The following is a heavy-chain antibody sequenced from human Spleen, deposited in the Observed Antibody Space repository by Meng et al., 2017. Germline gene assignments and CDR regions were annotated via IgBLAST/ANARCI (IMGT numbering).Heavy chain of an antibody. V-gene: IGHV4-34*04. CDR1: GGYCGSYY. Sequence: QVHFTPLCDGHFKPSHTLALSCVVCGGYCGSYYLSWILQSPGKGLGWIGELNHSGSTNDNPSLKSRATISVSTSTTKLSLKLRSVTAADSDVYYCARGLTTMALDFDYWGQGTLVTVSS. CDR2: LNHSGST. CDR3: ARGLTTMALDFDY. J-gene: IGHJ4*02. D-gene: IGHD3-22*01.